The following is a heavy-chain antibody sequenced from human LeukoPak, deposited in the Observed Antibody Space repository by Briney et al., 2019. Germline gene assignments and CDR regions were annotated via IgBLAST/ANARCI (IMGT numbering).Heavy chain of an antibody. CDR2: IYYSGSS. J-gene: IGHJ4*02. CDR1: GGSISSSSYY. D-gene: IGHD3-16*01. Sequence: SETLSLTCTVSGGSISSSSYYWGWIRQPPGKGLEWIGNIYYSGSSYYSPSLKSRLIISVDTSKNQFSLKLSSVTAADTAVYYCARAKRGIDYWGQGTLVTVSS. V-gene: IGHV4-39*01. CDR3: ARAKRGIDY.